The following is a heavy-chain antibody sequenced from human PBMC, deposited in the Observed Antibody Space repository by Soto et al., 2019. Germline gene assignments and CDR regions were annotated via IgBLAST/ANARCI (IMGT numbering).Heavy chain of an antibody. V-gene: IGHV3-23*01. CDR1: GFSFRGYA. CDR3: AKERTSSGYFDY. Sequence: EVQLLESGGGLVQPGGSLRHSCVASGFSFRGYAMSWVRQAPGKGLEWVSAISDSGGRTYYADSVKGRFTISRDNSKNTLYLQMNSQRAEDTAVYYCAKERTSSGYFDYWGQGTLVTVSS. CDR2: ISDSGGRT. D-gene: IGHD3-22*01. J-gene: IGHJ4*02.